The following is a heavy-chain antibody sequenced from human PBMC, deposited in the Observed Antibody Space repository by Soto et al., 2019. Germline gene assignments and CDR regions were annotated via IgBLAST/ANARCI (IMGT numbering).Heavy chain of an antibody. CDR2: IYYDGST. J-gene: IGHJ4*02. V-gene: IGHV4-59*04. D-gene: IGHD6-6*01. CDR1: GGSISSYY. Sequence: SETLSLTCTVSGGSISSYYWSWIRQPPGKGLEWIGYIYYDGSTYYNPSLKSRVAISLDTSKNQFSLSLNSVTAADTAVYYCASSSIEPRVFMYPFDSWGQGTLVTVSS. CDR3: ASSSIEPRVFMYPFDS.